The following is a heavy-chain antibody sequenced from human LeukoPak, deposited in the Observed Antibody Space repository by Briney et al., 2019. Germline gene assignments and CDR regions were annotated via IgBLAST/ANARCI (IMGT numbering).Heavy chain of an antibody. CDR1: GDSIRSYY. V-gene: IGHV4-4*07. Sequence: SETLSLTCSVSGDSIRSYYWTWIRQPPGKGLEWIGHVDTSGRTNYNSSLMSRVTMSVDTSKNQFSLRLTSVTAADTAVYYCARHWSHSVAQFGRYYWFDPWGQGTLVTVSS. D-gene: IGHD2-15*01. J-gene: IGHJ5*02. CDR3: ARHWSHSVAQFGRYYWFDP. CDR2: VDTSGRT.